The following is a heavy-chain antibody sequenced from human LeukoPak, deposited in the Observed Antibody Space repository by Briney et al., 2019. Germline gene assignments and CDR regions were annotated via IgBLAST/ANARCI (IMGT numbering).Heavy chain of an antibody. Sequence: SETLSHTCLDSGASIRGHYWSWLRQPPGKGLAWIGYIYHSGATRYTSSLKSRVTMSLDTSKNNFSLKLSAVTAADTAVYYCARGNGMATFPWDSWGQGTLVTVSS. D-gene: IGHD5-24*01. CDR1: GASIRGHY. J-gene: IGHJ4*02. CDR3: ARGNGMATFPWDS. CDR2: IYHSGAT. V-gene: IGHV4-59*11.